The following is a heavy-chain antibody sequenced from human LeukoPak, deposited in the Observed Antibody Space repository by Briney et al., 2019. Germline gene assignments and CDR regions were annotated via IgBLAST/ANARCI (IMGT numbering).Heavy chain of an antibody. CDR2: ISSSSSYI. CDR3: ARGPTFDFRADY. J-gene: IGHJ4*02. V-gene: IGHV3-21*01. Sequence: GGSLRLSCAASGFTFSSYSMNWVRQAPGKGLEWVSSISSSSSYIYYADSVKGRFTISRDNAKNSLYLQMNSLRAEDTAVYYCARGPTFDFRADYWGQGTLVTVSS. CDR1: GFTFSSYS. D-gene: IGHD3-3*01.